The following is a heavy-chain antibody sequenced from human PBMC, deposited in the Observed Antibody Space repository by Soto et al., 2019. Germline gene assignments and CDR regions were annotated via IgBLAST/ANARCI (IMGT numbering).Heavy chain of an antibody. CDR2: TRYGGIP. J-gene: IGHJ6*02. CDR1: GVSLSGSRYY. Sequence: QVQLQESGPGLVEPSQTLSLSCTVSGVSLSGSRYYWSWIRQVPGKGLEWIGFTRYGGIPYHNPSLKSRATISVQSSKNQFSLRLTSLTAADTAVYYCASAHGMDVWGRGTTVIVSS. V-gene: IGHV4-31*03. CDR3: ASAHGMDV.